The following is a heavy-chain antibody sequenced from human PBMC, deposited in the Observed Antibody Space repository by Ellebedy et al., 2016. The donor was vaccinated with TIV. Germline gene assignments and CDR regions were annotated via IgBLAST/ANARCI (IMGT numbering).Heavy chain of an antibody. CDR2: IYYSGST. CDR3: ATYQGAAMVDAYDI. Sequence: SETLSLXCTVSGASIRNYYWNWTRQPPGKGLEWIGSIYYSGSTYYNPSLKSRVTISIDTSKRYFSLNLRSVTDADTAVYFCATYQGAAMVDAYDIWGQGTVVTVSS. V-gene: IGHV4-59*01. J-gene: IGHJ3*02. CDR1: GASIRNYY. D-gene: IGHD5-18*01.